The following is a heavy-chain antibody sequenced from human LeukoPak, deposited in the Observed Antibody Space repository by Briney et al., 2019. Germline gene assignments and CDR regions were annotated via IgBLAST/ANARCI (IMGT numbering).Heavy chain of an antibody. D-gene: IGHD2-15*01. V-gene: IGHV4-30-4*01. CDR2: IYYSGST. CDR3: ARVRGSYKDDAFDI. J-gene: IGHJ3*02. Sequence: SQTLSLTCTVSGGSISSGDYYWSWIRQPPGKGLEWIGYIYYSGSTYYNPSLKSRVTISVDTSKNQFSLRLSSVTAADTAVYYCARVRGSYKDDAFDIWGQGTMVTVSS. CDR1: GGSISSGDYY.